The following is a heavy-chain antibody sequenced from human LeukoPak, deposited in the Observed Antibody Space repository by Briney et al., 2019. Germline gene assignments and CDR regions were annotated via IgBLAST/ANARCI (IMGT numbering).Heavy chain of an antibody. D-gene: IGHD3-22*01. J-gene: IGHJ6*03. CDR3: ARDFRTYYYDSSGPTPYYYYYMDV. CDR1: GYTFTSYA. CDR2: INAGNGNT. V-gene: IGHV1-3*03. Sequence: ASVKVSCKASGYTFTSYAMHWVRQAPGQRLEWMGWINAGNGNTKYSQEFQGRVTITRDTSASTAYMELSSLRSEDMAVYYCARDFRTYYYDSSGPTPYYYYYMDVWGKGTTVTVSS.